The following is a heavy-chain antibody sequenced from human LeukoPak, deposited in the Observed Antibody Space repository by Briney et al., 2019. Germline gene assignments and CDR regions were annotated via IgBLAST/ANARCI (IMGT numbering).Heavy chain of an antibody. D-gene: IGHD1-26*01. CDR1: GGSISSYY. V-gene: IGHV4-59*01. Sequence: SETLSLTCTVSGGSISSYYWSWLRQSPGKGLEWIGYIYNGGSTNYNPSLNSRVTMSVDKSKNQFSLKLSSVTAADTAVYYCARANRYAGGDRHFDYWGQGTLVTVSS. J-gene: IGHJ4*02. CDR3: ARANRYAGGDRHFDY. CDR2: IYNGGST.